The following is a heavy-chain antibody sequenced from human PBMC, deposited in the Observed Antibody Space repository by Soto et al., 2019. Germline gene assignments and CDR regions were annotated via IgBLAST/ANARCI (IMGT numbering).Heavy chain of an antibody. D-gene: IGHD3-22*01. J-gene: IGHJ6*02. Sequence: GGSLRLSCAASGFTFSSYAMHWVRQAPGKGLEWVAVISYDGSNKYYADSVKGRFTISRDNSKNTLYLQMNSLRAEDTAVYYCASPKGAYYYDSSGGNYGMDVWGQGTTVTVSS. V-gene: IGHV3-30-3*01. CDR3: ASPKGAYYYDSSGGNYGMDV. CDR2: ISYDGSNK. CDR1: GFTFSSYA.